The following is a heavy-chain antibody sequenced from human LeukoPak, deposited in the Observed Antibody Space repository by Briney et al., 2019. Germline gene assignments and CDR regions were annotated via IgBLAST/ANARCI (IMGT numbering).Heavy chain of an antibody. D-gene: IGHD3-10*01. CDR1: GFTFSSYA. CDR2: ISGSGGST. CDR3: AKATYYYGSGSYYKVDY. J-gene: IGHJ4*02. Sequence: GGSLRLSCAASGFTFSSYAMSWVRQAPGKGLEWVSAISGSGGSTYYADSVKGRFTISRDNSKNTLYLQMNSLRAEDTAVYYCAKATYYYGSGSYYKVDYWGQGTLVTVSS. V-gene: IGHV3-23*01.